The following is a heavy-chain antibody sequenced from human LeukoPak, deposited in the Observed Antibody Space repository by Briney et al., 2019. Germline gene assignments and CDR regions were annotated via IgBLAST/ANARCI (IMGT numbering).Heavy chain of an antibody. V-gene: IGHV3-33*01. Sequence: GGSLRLSCVASGFIFSSYGRHWVRQASGKGLEWVAIIWSDGSTKYYVGSVKGRFTISRDSSKSTLYLQMNSLRAENTAVYFCARYQLLIHPDSYGMDVWGQGTTVTVSS. CDR1: GFIFSSYG. CDR2: IWSDGSTK. J-gene: IGHJ6*02. D-gene: IGHD2-2*01. CDR3: ARYQLLIHPDSYGMDV.